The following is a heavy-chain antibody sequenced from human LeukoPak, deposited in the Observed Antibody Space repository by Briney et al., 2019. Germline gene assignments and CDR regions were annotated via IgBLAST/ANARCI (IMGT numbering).Heavy chain of an antibody. CDR2: IYVSEST. V-gene: IGHV4-4*07. Sequence: SETLSFTCTVSGGSISGYYWNWIRQPAGKGLEWIGRIYVSESTNYNPSLKSRVTMSVDTSKNQFSLKMSSVTAADTAVYYCTRGQDGYDDYWGQGTPVTVSS. CDR3: TRGQDGYDDY. J-gene: IGHJ4*02. CDR1: GGSISGYY. D-gene: IGHD5-24*01.